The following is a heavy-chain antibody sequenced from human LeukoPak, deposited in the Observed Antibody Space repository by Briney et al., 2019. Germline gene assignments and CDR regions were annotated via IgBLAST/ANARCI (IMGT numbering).Heavy chain of an antibody. Sequence: YPSETLSLTCTVSGGSISSYYWSWIRQPPGKGLEWVVYIYYSGSTNYNPSLKSRVTISVDTSKNQFSLKLSSVTAADTAVYYCARSPSSREGYNWFDPWGQGTLVIVSS. V-gene: IGHV4-59*08. D-gene: IGHD6-6*01. CDR2: IYYSGST. CDR3: ARSPSSREGYNWFDP. J-gene: IGHJ5*02. CDR1: GGSISSYY.